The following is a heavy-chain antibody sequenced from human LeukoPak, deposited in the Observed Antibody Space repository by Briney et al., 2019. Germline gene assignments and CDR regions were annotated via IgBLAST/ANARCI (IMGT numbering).Heavy chain of an antibody. CDR2: IRYDGSNK. V-gene: IGHV3-30*02. J-gene: IGHJ4*02. CDR1: GFTFSSYG. Sequence: GGSLRLSCAASGFTFSSYGMHWVRQAPGKGLEWVAFIRYDGSNKYYADSVKGRFTISRDNARNSLFLQVSNLRAEDTAVFYCARDRGFTSFDYWGQGVLVAVSS. CDR3: ARDRGFTSFDY. D-gene: IGHD2-15*01.